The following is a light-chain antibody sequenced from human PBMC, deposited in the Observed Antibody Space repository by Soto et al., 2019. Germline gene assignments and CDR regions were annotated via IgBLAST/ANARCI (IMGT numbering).Light chain of an antibody. Sequence: EMVLTKSPGTLSLSPGERAALSCTASQNIDNSYLGWYQQKPGQAPRLLIYSTSIRATGIPDRFSGSGSGTDFTLTINRLEPEDFAVYYCQHYGSLFTFGPGTKVDIK. CDR1: QNIDNSY. CDR2: STS. V-gene: IGKV3-20*01. CDR3: QHYGSLFT. J-gene: IGKJ3*01.